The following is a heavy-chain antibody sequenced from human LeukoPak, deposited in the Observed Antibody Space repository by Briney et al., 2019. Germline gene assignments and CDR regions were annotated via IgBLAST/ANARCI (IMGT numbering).Heavy chain of an antibody. Sequence: PGRSLRLSCAASGFTFSSHGMHWVRQAPGKGLEWVAVISYDGSNKYYADSVKGRFTISRDNSKNTLYLQMNSLRAEDTAVYYCAKGLSGSYVGGFDYWGQGTLVTVSS. CDR1: GFTFSSHG. CDR2: ISYDGSNK. CDR3: AKGLSGSYVGGFDY. D-gene: IGHD1-26*01. J-gene: IGHJ4*02. V-gene: IGHV3-30*18.